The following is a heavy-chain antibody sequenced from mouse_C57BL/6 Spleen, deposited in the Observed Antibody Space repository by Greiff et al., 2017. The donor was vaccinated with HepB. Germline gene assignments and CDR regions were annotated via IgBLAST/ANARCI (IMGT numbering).Heavy chain of an antibody. J-gene: IGHJ2*01. V-gene: IGHV1-22*01. Sequence: VQLQQSGPELVKPGASVKMSCKASGYTFTDYNMHWVKQSHGKSLEWIGYINPNNGGTSYNQKFKGKATLTVNKSSSTAYMALRSLTSEDSAVYYCARSANWDYFDYWGQGTTLTVSS. CDR3: ARSANWDYFDY. D-gene: IGHD4-1*01. CDR1: GYTFTDYN. CDR2: INPNNGGT.